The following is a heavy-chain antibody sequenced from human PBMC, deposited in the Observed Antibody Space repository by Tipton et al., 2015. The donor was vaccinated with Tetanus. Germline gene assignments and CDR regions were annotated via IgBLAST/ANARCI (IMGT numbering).Heavy chain of an antibody. J-gene: IGHJ5*02. D-gene: IGHD6-19*01. Sequence: GLVKPSETLSLTCTVSGASLRGGDYHWSWIRQPPGKGLEWIGEINHRGGTSYNPSLKSRVTISVDTSKNQFSLNMSSVTAADTAVYYCAILPEHWLAPRGAPWGQGILVTVSS. CDR2: INHRGGT. CDR3: AILPEHWLAPRGAP. V-gene: IGHV4-61*08. CDR1: GASLRGGDYH.